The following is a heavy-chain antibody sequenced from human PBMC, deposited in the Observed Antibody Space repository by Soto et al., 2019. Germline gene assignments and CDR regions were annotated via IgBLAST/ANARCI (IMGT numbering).Heavy chain of an antibody. D-gene: IGHD2-8*01. CDR3: ARGDSTDCSNGVCSFFYNHDMDV. Sequence: GASVKVSCKASGYSFTDYHIHWVRQAPGQGLEWLGRINPKSGGTSTAQKFQGWVTMTTDTSISTASMELARLTSDDTAIYYCARGDSTDCSNGVCSFFYNHDMDVWGQGTTVTVSS. V-gene: IGHV1-2*04. CDR1: GYSFTDYH. J-gene: IGHJ6*02. CDR2: INPKSGGT.